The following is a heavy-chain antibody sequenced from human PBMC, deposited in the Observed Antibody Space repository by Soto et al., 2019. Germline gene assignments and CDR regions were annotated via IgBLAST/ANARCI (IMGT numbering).Heavy chain of an antibody. D-gene: IGHD3-10*01. CDR3: ARESLWFGELFPGYFDY. Sequence: QVQLQESGPGLVKPPETLSLTCTVSGGSISSYYWSWIRQPAGKGLEWIGRIYTSGSTNYNPSLKSRVTMSVDTSKNQFSLKLSSVTAADTAVYYCARESLWFGELFPGYFDYWGQGTLVTVSS. V-gene: IGHV4-4*07. J-gene: IGHJ4*02. CDR1: GGSISSYY. CDR2: IYTSGST.